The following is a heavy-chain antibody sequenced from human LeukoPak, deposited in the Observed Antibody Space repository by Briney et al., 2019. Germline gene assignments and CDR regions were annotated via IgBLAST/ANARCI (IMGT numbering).Heavy chain of an antibody. V-gene: IGHV3-23*01. D-gene: IGHD2-2*01. CDR2: IGGSGTRT. J-gene: IGHJ6*03. CDR1: GFTFTTYG. Sequence: GGSLRLSCSASGFTFTTYGMNWVRQAPGKGLEWVSGIGGSGTRTYYADSVKGRFTISRDNSKNTLYLQMNSLRVEDTAVYYCAKAADQYYYYYFYYMDVWGKGTTVTVSS. CDR3: AKAADQYYYYYFYYMDV.